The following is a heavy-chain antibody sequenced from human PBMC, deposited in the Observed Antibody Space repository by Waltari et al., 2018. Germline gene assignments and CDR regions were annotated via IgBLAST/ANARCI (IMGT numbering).Heavy chain of an antibody. D-gene: IGHD3-10*01. CDR2: MNPTSGST. CDR3: ARDYGSGTYYYMDV. CDR1: GYSFTSYN. Sequence: QVQLVQSGAEVKKPGASVKVSCKASGYSFTSYNINWVRQAAGQGLEWMGWMNPTSGSTGYAQKFQDRVTITMNTSIGKAYMELRSLRSEDTAVYYCARDYGSGTYYYMDVWGKGTTVTVSS. V-gene: IGHV1-8*03. J-gene: IGHJ6*03.